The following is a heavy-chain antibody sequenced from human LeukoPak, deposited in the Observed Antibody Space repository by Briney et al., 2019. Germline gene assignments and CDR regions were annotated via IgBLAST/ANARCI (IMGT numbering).Heavy chain of an antibody. Sequence: TGGSLRLSCAASGFTFSSYSMNWVRQAPGKGLEWVSSISSSSSYIYYADSVKGRFTISRDNAKNSLYLQMNSLRAEDTAVYYCARVYGSGSPPTIDYWGQGTLVTVSS. D-gene: IGHD3-10*01. CDR2: ISSSSSYI. V-gene: IGHV3-21*01. J-gene: IGHJ4*02. CDR3: ARVYGSGSPPTIDY. CDR1: GFTFSSYS.